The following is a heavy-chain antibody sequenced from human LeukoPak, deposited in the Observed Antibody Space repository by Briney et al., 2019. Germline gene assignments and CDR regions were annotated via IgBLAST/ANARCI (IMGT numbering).Heavy chain of an antibody. J-gene: IGHJ3*02. CDR2: IYSGGST. D-gene: IGHD3-22*01. V-gene: IGHV3-66*01. CDR3: AREGYYDSSGARRAFDI. CDR1: GFTVSSNY. Sequence: PGGSLRLSCAASGFTVSSNYMSWVRQAPGKGLEWVSVIYSGGSTYYADSVKGRFTISRDNSKNTLYLQMNSLRAEDTAVYYCAREGYYDSSGARRAFDIWGQGTMVTVSS.